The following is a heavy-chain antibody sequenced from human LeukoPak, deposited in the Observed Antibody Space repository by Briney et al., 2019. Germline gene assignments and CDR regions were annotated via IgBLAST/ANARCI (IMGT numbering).Heavy chain of an antibody. CDR1: GFTFSNAW. J-gene: IGHJ6*02. D-gene: IGHD5-12*01. CDR3: TTDSGYDYWTGYYYYGMDV. Sequence: PGGSLRLSCAASGFTFSNAWMGWVRQAPGKGLEWVGRIKSKADGGTTDYAAPVKGRFTISRDDSKNTLYLQMNSLKTEDTAVYYCTTDSGYDYWTGYYYYGMDVWGQGTTVTVSS. V-gene: IGHV3-15*01. CDR2: IKSKADGGTT.